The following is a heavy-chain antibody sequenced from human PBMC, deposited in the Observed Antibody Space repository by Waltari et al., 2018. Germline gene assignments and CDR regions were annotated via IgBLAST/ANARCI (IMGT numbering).Heavy chain of an antibody. CDR2: IYPAVST. Sequence: EVDLVESGGGLVHPGGSLRLSCAASGFTVSTNHMTWVRKVPGGVLEWVSSIYPAVSTYNADSVEGRFTISRDVSKNMVHLQMNSLRPEDTAIYYCARARDEQTAMVYFDHWGQGTLVSVSS. CDR1: GFTVSTNH. J-gene: IGHJ4*02. CDR3: ARARDEQTAMVYFDH. V-gene: IGHV3-66*02. D-gene: IGHD5-18*01.